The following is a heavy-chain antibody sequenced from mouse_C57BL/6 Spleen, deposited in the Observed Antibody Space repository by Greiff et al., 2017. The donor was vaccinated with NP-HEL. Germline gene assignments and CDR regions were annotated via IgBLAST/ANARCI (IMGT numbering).Heavy chain of an antibody. CDR2: IDPSDSYT. V-gene: IGHV1-69*01. CDR1: GYTFTSYW. Sequence: LVESGAELVMPGASVKLSCKASGYTFTSYWMHWVKQRPGQGLEWIGEIDPSDSYTNYNQKFKGKSTLTVDKSSSTAYMQLSSLTSEDSAVYYCARSSPFYYYGSSHFDYWGQGTTLTVSS. D-gene: IGHD1-1*01. CDR3: ARSSPFYYYGSSHFDY. J-gene: IGHJ2*01.